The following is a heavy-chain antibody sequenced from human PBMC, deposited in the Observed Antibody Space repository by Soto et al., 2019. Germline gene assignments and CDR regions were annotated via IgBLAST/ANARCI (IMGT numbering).Heavy chain of an antibody. Sequence: GASVKVSCKASGYTFTSYAMHWVRQAPGQRIEWMGWINAGNGNTKYSQKFQGRVTITGDTSASTAYMELSSLRSEDTAVYYCASMYYYDSRGYHFPLYFDYWGQGTLVTVSS. V-gene: IGHV1-3*01. CDR2: INAGNGNT. J-gene: IGHJ4*02. CDR1: GYTFTSYA. D-gene: IGHD3-22*01. CDR3: ASMYYYDSRGYHFPLYFDY.